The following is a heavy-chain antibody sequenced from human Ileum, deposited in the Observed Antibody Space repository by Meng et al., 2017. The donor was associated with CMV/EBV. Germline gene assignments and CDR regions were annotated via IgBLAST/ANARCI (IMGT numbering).Heavy chain of an antibody. CDR3: ARMLTGAHGGEFDH. V-gene: IGHV1-18*01. Sequence: ASVKVSCKPSGYTFNDDAITWVRQAPGQGLEWVGWIATYNGDTNYAQNLRGRVTMTTDPSTATAYMELKSLRSDDAAVYYCARMLTGAHGGEFDHWGQGTLVTVSS. J-gene: IGHJ4*02. CDR1: GYTFNDDA. D-gene: IGHD2-21*01. CDR2: IATYNGDT.